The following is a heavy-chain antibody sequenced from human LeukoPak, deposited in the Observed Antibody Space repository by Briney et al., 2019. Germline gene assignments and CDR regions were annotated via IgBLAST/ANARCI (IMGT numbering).Heavy chain of an antibody. CDR2: IRRKAHDWTP. D-gene: IGHD5-12*01. Sequence: GRSLRLSCTISGFIFGDYGFNWVRQAPGKGLELVGFIRRKAHDWTPQYAASVQGRFTISRDDSKGVAYLQMNTLKTEDTGIYYCTRAGGYDNYLDYWGQGTLVTVSS. V-gene: IGHV3-49*04. CDR1: GFIFGDYG. J-gene: IGHJ4*02. CDR3: TRAGGYDNYLDY.